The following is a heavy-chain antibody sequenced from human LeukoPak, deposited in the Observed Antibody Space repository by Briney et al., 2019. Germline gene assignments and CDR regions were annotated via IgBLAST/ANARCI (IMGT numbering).Heavy chain of an antibody. CDR2: IYYSGST. J-gene: IGHJ3*02. V-gene: IGHV4-39*01. Sequence: PSETLSLTCTVSGGSISSSSYYWGWIRQPPGKGLEWIGSIYYSGSTYYNPSLKSRVTISVDTSKNQFSLKLSSVTAADTAVYYCARPPVPAASLGAFDIWGQGTMVTVSS. CDR3: ARPPVPAASLGAFDI. D-gene: IGHD2-2*01. CDR1: GGSISSSSYY.